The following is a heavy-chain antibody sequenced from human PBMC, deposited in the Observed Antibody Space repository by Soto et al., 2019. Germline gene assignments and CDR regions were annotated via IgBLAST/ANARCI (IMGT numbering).Heavy chain of an antibody. J-gene: IGHJ6*02. Sequence: EVQLVESGGGFVQPGGSLILSCSASGFTFRNYDMHWVRQASGRGLEWVSAIGTAGDPDYLGSVKGRFTISREDAKNSFYLQMNNLRAGDTAVYYCARALRYCTSTSCFKSYYGMDVWGHGTTVTVSS. CDR3: ARALRYCTSTSCFKSYYGMDV. CDR2: IGTAGDP. D-gene: IGHD2-2*01. V-gene: IGHV3-13*05. CDR1: GFTFRNYD.